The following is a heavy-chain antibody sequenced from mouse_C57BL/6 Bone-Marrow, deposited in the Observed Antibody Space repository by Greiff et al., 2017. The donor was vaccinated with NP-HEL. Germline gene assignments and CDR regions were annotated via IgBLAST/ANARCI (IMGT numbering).Heavy chain of an antibody. Sequence: VQVVESGPGLVAPSQSLSITCTVSGFSLTSYAISWVRQPPGKGLEWLGVIWTGGGTNYNSALKSRLSISKDNSKSQVFLKMNSLQTDDTARYYCARKLVYGYDVGRYAMDYWGQGTSVTVSS. V-gene: IGHV2-9-1*01. CDR3: ARKLVYGYDVGRYAMDY. CDR1: GFSLTSYA. D-gene: IGHD2-2*01. CDR2: IWTGGGT. J-gene: IGHJ4*01.